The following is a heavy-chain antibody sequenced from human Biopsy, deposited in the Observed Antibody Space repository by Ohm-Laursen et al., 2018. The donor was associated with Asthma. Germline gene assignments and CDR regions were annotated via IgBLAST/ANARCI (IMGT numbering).Heavy chain of an antibody. CDR1: GFNLNTYS. D-gene: IGHD4-23*01. J-gene: IGHJ3*02. Sequence: SLRLSCAASGFNLNTYSVSWVRQPPGKGLEWVSVIYSGGGTYYADSVQGRVTISRDNSKNTLSLQMNSLRAEDTAVYYCARAYGGSFFSGSFDIWGQGTMVTVSS. CDR2: IYSGGGT. CDR3: ARAYGGSFFSGSFDI. V-gene: IGHV3-53*01.